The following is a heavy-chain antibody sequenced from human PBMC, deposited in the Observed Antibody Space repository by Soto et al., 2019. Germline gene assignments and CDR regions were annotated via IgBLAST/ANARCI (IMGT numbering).Heavy chain of an antibody. CDR1: GLTFNYYD. J-gene: IGHJ4*02. CDR3: ATSSERLSLVTLGGFIPLGFEY. CDR2: ISDTGRDT. V-gene: IGHV3-23*01. D-gene: IGHD3-16*01. Sequence: EAQLLESGGGLVQPGGSLRLSCVASGLTFNYYDVTWVRRAPGKGLDWVSTISDTGRDTYFGYSVRGRFSLSRDKSRNAGYLQMHSLTVDDTALSYCATSSERLSLVTLGGFIPLGFEYWGQGILFTFSS.